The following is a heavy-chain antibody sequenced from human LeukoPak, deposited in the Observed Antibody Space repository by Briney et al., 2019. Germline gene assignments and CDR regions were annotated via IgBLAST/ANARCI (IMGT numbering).Heavy chain of an antibody. CDR3: ARGDYGSGSWFDY. CDR2: IKQDGSKQ. J-gene: IGHJ4*02. D-gene: IGHD3-10*01. Sequence: GGSLRLSCAASGFTLSSFLMNWVRQAPGKGLEWVANIKQDGSKQYYVDSVKGRLTISRDNAKNSLYLQMNNLRAEDTAVYYCARGDYGSGSWFDYWGQGTLVTVSS. V-gene: IGHV3-7*04. CDR1: GFTLSSFL.